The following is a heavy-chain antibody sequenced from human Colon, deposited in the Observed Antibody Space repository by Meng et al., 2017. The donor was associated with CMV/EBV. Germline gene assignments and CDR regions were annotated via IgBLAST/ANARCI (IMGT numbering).Heavy chain of an antibody. CDR2: IKYRGRT. J-gene: IGHJ5*02. V-gene: IGHV4-30-4*08. D-gene: IGHD2-2*01. Sequence: GSISNGDYYWSWDRQAPGKGLEWNGFIKYRGRTYYNPSLKGRVTISLDTSENQFSLRLSSVTAADTAVYYCARTQDCSSTSCYTGFDPWGQGTLVTVS. CDR1: GSISNGDYY. CDR3: ARTQDCSSTSCYTGFDP.